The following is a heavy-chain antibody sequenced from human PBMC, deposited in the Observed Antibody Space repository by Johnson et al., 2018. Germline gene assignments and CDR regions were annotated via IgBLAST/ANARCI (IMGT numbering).Heavy chain of an antibody. CDR2: ITVSGRSP. J-gene: IGHJ3*01. CDR1: GFNLRNFD. Sequence: VQLVESGGGLVQPGGSLRLSCTASGFNLRNFDMSWVRQAPGKGLEWVSGITVSGRSPYYIGSVKGRFTISRDHSKRTIYLEMNSLRAEDTAVYYCAKGLNFREGLDVGGLGTMVTVSS. CDR3: AKGLNFREGLDV. V-gene: IGHV3-23*04.